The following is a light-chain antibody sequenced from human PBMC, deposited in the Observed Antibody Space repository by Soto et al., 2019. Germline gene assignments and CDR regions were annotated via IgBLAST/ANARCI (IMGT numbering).Light chain of an antibody. V-gene: IGLV3-21*02. CDR2: DDN. CDR1: NIEIKS. J-gene: IGLJ2*01. Sequence: SYELTQPPAVSVAPGQTANITCGGNNIEIKSVQWYQQKPGQAPVLVVYDDNDRPSGVPERYSCSSSGNTASLTISRVEAGEEAAYYCQVWHSLAGVFGGGTKLTVL. CDR3: QVWHSLAGV.